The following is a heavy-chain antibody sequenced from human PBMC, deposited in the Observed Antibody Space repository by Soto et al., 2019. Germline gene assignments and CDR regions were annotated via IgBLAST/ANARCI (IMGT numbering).Heavy chain of an antibody. D-gene: IGHD6-19*01. J-gene: IGHJ4*02. CDR2: MNPNSGDT. CDR1: GYALTAYS. V-gene: IGHV1-2*02. CDR3: AREASAVVSLDY. Sequence: QVQLLHSGAEVKKPGASVKVSCKASGYALTAYSVHWVRQAPGQGLEWVGWMNPNSGDTIYAQKFQGRVTMTGDTSSGTAFMELTSLRYDDTAVYYCAREASAVVSLDYWGQGTLVTVSA.